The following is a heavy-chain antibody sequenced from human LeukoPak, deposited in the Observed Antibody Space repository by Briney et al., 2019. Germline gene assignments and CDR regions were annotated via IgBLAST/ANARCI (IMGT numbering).Heavy chain of an antibody. CDR2: ISYDGSNK. D-gene: IGHD3-9*01. V-gene: IGHV3-30*18. Sequence: GRSLRLSCAASGFTFSSHGMHWVRQAPGKGLEWVAVISYDGSNKYYADSVTGRFPMSRDNSKNTLYLQMNSLKDEDKAVYYCAKDRANAYYDILTPASAMDVWGKGTTVTVSS. CDR3: AKDRANAYYDILTPASAMDV. CDR1: GFTFSSHG. J-gene: IGHJ6*04.